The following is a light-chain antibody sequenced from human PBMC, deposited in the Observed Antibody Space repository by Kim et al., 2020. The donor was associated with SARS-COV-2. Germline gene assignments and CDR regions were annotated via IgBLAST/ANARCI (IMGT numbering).Light chain of an antibody. CDR1: SSDVGYYNY. V-gene: IGLV2-14*03. Sequence: GRSNTSSRTGTSSDVGYYNYVSCDQQHPGKAPKLMIYDVSKRPSGVSNRFSGSKSGNTASLTVSGLQAEDEADYYCSSYTTSNSWVFGGGTQLTVL. CDR2: DVS. CDR3: SSYTTSNSWV. J-gene: IGLJ3*02.